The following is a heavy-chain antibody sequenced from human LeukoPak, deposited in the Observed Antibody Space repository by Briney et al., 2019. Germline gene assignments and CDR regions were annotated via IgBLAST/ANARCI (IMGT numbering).Heavy chain of an antibody. J-gene: IGHJ4*02. Sequence: SETLSLTCNVSGGSISGYYWSWIRQPAGKGLEWIGRIYSSGTTNYNPSLKSRLTMSVDTSKNQFSLGLSSVTAADTAVYFCARGGGRQLATSHSYFDYGGQGILVPVSA. D-gene: IGHD2-15*01. CDR1: GGSISGYY. CDR3: ARGGGRQLATSHSYFDY. CDR2: IYSSGTT. V-gene: IGHV4-4*07.